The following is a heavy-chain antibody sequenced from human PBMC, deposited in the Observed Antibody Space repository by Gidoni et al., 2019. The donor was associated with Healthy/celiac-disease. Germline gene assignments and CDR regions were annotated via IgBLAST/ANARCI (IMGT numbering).Heavy chain of an antibody. V-gene: IGHV3-23*01. Sequence: EVQLLESGGGLVQSGGSLRLSCPASGFTFSRSALIWVRQAPGKGLEGVSAISGSGGSTYYADSVKGRFTISRDNSKNTLYLQMNSLRAEDTAVYYCAKDSKPKLGYCSGGSCNYFDYWGQGTLVTVSS. D-gene: IGHD2-15*01. CDR3: AKDSKPKLGYCSGGSCNYFDY. CDR1: GFTFSRSA. J-gene: IGHJ4*02. CDR2: ISGSGGST.